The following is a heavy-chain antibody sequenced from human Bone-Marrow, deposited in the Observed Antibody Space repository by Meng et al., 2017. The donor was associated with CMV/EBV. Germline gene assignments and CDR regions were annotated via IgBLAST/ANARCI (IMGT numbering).Heavy chain of an antibody. V-gene: IGHV4-59*01. D-gene: IGHD1-7*01. CDR3: ARDGTGTTYWDYGMDV. Sequence: SETLSLTGTVPGGSISSYYWSWIRQPPGKGLEWIGYIYYSGSTNYNPSLKSRVTITVDTSKNQFSLKLSSVTAADPAVYYCARDGTGTTYWDYGMDVWGQGTTVTVSS. J-gene: IGHJ6*02. CDR1: GGSISSYY. CDR2: IYYSGST.